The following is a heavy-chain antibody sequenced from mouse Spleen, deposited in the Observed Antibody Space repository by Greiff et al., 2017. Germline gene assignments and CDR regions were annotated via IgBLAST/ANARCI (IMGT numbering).Heavy chain of an antibody. Sequence: VHLVESGPGLVAPSQSLSITCTVSGFSLTSYAISWVRQPPGKGLEWLGVIWTGGGTNYNSALISRLSISNNNSKSQVFLKMNSLQTDDTARYDCARSNNYYGHFEYGGQGTTLTVSS. V-gene: IGHV2-9-1*01. D-gene: IGHD1-2*01. J-gene: IGHJ2*01. CDR3: ARSNNYYGHFEY. CDR1: GFSLTSYA. CDR2: IWTGGGT.